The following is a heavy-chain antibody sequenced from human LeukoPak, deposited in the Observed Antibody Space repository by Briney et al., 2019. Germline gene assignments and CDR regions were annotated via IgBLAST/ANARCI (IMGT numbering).Heavy chain of an antibody. CDR1: GGSISSYY. CDR2: IYYSGSN. V-gene: IGHV4-59*08. CDR3: ARHRSGYGSGSGNWFDP. J-gene: IGHJ5*02. D-gene: IGHD3-10*01. Sequence: PSETLSLTCTVSGGSISSYYWSWIRQPPGKGLEGIGYIYYSGSNNYNPSLKRRVTISVETSKKQFSLKLSSVTAAATAVYYCARHRSGYGSGSGNWFDPWGQGTLVTVSS.